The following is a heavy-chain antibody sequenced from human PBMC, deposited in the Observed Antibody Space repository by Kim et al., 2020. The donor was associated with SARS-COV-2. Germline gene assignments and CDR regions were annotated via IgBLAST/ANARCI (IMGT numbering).Heavy chain of an antibody. J-gene: IGHJ6*02. D-gene: IGHD3-16*01. Sequence: TPVKGRFTISRDDSKNKLYLKMNSLPTEDTAVYFCGDTWGYHGVDVWGQGTTVTVSS. CDR3: GDTWGYHGVDV. V-gene: IGHV3-15*01.